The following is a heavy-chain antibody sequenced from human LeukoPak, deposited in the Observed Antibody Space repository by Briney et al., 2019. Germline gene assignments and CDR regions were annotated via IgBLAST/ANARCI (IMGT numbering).Heavy chain of an antibody. CDR2: ISASGAAT. D-gene: IGHD5-12*01. CDR3: AKGKTYEHFDS. Sequence: GGSLRLSCAASRFTFSNFAMSWVRQAPGKGLEWVSGISASGAATYYPDSVKGRFTISRDNSKKTLYLQMNSLRAEDTALYYCAKGKTYEHFDSWGQGTLVTVSS. V-gene: IGHV3-23*01. CDR1: RFTFSNFA. J-gene: IGHJ4*02.